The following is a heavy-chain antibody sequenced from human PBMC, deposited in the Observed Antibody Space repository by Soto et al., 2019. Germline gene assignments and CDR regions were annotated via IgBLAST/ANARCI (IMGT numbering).Heavy chain of an antibody. Sequence: EVQLVESGGGLVKPGGSLRLSCAASRFTFSTYSMNWVRQAPGKGLEWVSSISSGSDYIYYADSVKGRFTISRDNAENSLYLQVNSLTAEDTAVYYCARHAVVVLAGATNWFVPWGQGTRVTVTS. J-gene: IGHJ5*02. CDR1: RFTFSTYS. V-gene: IGHV3-21*01. D-gene: IGHD2-15*01. CDR3: ARHAVVVLAGATNWFVP. CDR2: ISSGSDYI.